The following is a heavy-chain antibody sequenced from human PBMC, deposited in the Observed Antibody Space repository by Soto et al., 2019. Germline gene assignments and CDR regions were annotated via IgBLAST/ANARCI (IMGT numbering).Heavy chain of an antibody. V-gene: IGHV3-23*01. CDR2: ISGSGGST. CDR3: AKDASYTYCSGGSYYFDY. CDR1: GFTFSSYA. Sequence: EVQLLESGGGLVQPGGSLRLSCAASGFTFSSYAMSWVRQAPGKGLEWVSAISGSGGSTYYADSVKGRFTISRDNSKNTLYLQMNSLRAEDTAVYYCAKDASYTYCSGGSYYFDYWGQGTLVTVSS. D-gene: IGHD2-15*01. J-gene: IGHJ4*02.